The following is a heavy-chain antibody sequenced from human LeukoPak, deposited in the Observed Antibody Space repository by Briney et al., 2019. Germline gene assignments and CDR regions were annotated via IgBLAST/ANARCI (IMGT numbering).Heavy chain of an antibody. Sequence: GGSLRLSCAASGFTFSSYSMNWVRQAPGKGLEWVSSISSSSLYIYYADSVKGRFTISRDNAKNSLYLQMHSLRVEDTAVYYCARVSGYSYGSWGFWGQGILVTVSS. D-gene: IGHD5-18*01. J-gene: IGHJ4*02. CDR3: ARVSGYSYGSWGF. CDR2: ISSSSLYI. CDR1: GFTFSSYS. V-gene: IGHV3-21*06.